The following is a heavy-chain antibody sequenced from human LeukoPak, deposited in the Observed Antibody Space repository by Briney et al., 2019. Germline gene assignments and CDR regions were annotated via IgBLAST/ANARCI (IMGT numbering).Heavy chain of an antibody. D-gene: IGHD3-22*01. CDR2: ISSSGSTI. V-gene: IGHV3-11*01. CDR3: ARDWHYYDSSGLY. J-gene: IGHJ4*02. Sequence: TGGSLRLCCAASGFTFSDYYMSWIRQAPGKGLEWVSYISSSGSTIYYADSVKGRFTISRDNAKNSLYLQMNSLRAEDTAVYYCARDWHYYDSSGLYWGQGTLVTVSS. CDR1: GFTFSDYY.